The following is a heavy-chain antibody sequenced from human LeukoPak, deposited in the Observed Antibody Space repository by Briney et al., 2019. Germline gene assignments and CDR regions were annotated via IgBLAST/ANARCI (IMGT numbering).Heavy chain of an antibody. V-gene: IGHV4-38-2*02. D-gene: IGHD7-27*01. Sequence: PSETLSLTCSVPGHSISSGYFWAWIRQPPGKAPEWTGTIDYSGSTYYNPFLKSRVTMSLDKSKNQFSLKLESVTAADTAVYYCATLGSTYSESYFHHWGQGTRVTVSS. CDR2: IDYSGST. CDR3: ATLGSTYSESYFHH. CDR1: GHSISSGYF. J-gene: IGHJ1*01.